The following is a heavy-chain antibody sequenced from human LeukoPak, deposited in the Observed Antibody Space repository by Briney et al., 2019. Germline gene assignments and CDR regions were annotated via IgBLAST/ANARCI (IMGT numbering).Heavy chain of an antibody. CDR2: IYHSGST. Sequence: KPSETLSLTCAVSGYSISSGYYWGWSRQPPGQGLEWIGSIYHSGSTYYNPSLKSRVTISVDTSKNQFSLKLSSVTAADTAVYYCARAAYGSGSYDVDYWGQGTLVTVSS. V-gene: IGHV4-38-2*01. CDR1: GYSISSGYY. J-gene: IGHJ4*02. D-gene: IGHD3-10*01. CDR3: ARAAYGSGSYDVDY.